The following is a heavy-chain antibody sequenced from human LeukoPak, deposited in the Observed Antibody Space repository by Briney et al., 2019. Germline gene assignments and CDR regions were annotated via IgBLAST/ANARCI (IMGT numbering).Heavy chain of an antibody. CDR1: GYTFTSYG. V-gene: IGHV1-69*05. CDR2: IIPIFGTA. CDR3: ARGAIEVGRGRDGSTAYYMDV. D-gene: IGHD5-24*01. Sequence: SVKVSCKASGYTFTSYGISWVRQAPGQGLEWMGGIIPIFGTANYAQKFQGRVTITTDESTSTAYMELSSLRSEDTAVYYCARGAIEVGRGRDGSTAYYMDVWGKGTTVTVSS. J-gene: IGHJ6*03.